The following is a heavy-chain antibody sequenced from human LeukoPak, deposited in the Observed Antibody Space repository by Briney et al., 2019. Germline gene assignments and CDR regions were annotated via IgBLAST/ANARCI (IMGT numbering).Heavy chain of an antibody. D-gene: IGHD3-16*01. Sequence: GSSVKVSCKASGDTFSRYAISWVRQAPGQGLEWMGGIIPVLSTANYAQKFQDRVTITADESTSTTYMELSSLKSEDTAGYYCATTGGDIYYYYMDVWGKGTTVTISS. V-gene: IGHV1-69*01. CDR1: GDTFSRYA. CDR2: IIPVLSTA. J-gene: IGHJ6*03. CDR3: ATTGGDIYYYYMDV.